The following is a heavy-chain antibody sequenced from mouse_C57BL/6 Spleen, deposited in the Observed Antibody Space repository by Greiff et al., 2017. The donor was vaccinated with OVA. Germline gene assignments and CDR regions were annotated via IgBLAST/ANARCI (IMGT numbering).Heavy chain of an antibody. CDR2: IDPEDGET. CDR3: AFTYPGAY. J-gene: IGHJ3*01. V-gene: IGHV14-2*01. CDR1: GFNIKDYY. D-gene: IGHD1-1*01. Sequence: EVQLQQSGAELVKPGASVKLSCTASGFNIKDYYMHWVKQRTEQGLEWIGRIDPEDGETTYAPKFQGKATITADTSSNTAYLQLSSLTSEDTAVYYCAFTYPGAYWGQGTLVTVSA.